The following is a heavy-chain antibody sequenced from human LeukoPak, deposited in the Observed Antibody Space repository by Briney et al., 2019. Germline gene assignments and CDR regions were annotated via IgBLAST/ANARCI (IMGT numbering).Heavy chain of an antibody. CDR3: AKSSVRGVIVY. J-gene: IGHJ4*02. CDR2: MFTSGDT. D-gene: IGHD3-10*02. V-gene: IGHV4-4*07. Sequence: SETLSLTCTVSGGSIDAYYWTWIRQPGDKRLEWLGRMFTSGDTYYNPSLRGRPTISLDTAKNQFSLKLSSVTAADTAVYYCAKSSVRGVIVYWGQGTLVTVSS. CDR1: GGSIDAYY.